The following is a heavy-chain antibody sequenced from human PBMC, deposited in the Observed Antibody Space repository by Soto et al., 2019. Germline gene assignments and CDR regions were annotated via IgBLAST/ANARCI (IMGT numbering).Heavy chain of an antibody. Sequence: EVQLVESGGGLIQPGGSLRLSCAASGFTVSSNYMSWVRQAPGKGLEWVSVIYSGGSTYYADSVKGRFTISRDNSKNTLYLQMNRLRAEDTAVYYCASSSRNYYYYGMDVWGQGTTVTVSS. CDR3: ASSSRNYYYYGMDV. V-gene: IGHV3-53*01. CDR2: IYSGGST. J-gene: IGHJ6*02. CDR1: GFTVSSNY. D-gene: IGHD1-1*01.